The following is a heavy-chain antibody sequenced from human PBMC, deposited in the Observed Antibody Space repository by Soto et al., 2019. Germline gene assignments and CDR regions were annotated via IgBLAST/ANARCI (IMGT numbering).Heavy chain of an antibody. Sequence: ASVKVSCKASGYTFTSYAMHWVRQAPGQRLEWMGWINAGNGNTKYSQKFQGRVTITRDTSASTAYMELRSLRSEDTAVYYCARDLMKSSVPYYYMDVWGKGTTVTVSS. D-gene: IGHD2-8*01. V-gene: IGHV1-3*01. J-gene: IGHJ6*03. CDR3: ARDLMKSSVPYYYMDV. CDR1: GYTFTSYA. CDR2: INAGNGNT.